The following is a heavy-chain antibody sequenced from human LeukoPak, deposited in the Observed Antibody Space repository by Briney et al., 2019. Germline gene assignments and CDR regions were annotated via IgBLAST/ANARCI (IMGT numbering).Heavy chain of an antibody. CDR3: ARVSGYDWESPYDY. J-gene: IGHJ4*02. Sequence: PSETLSLTCTVSGGSISSSSYYWGWIRQPPGKGLEWIGTIYYSGSTNYNPSLKSRVTISVDTSKNQFSLKLSSVTAADTAVYYCARVSGYDWESPYDYWGQGTLVTVSS. D-gene: IGHD5-12*01. CDR2: IYYSGST. V-gene: IGHV4-39*07. CDR1: GGSISSSSYY.